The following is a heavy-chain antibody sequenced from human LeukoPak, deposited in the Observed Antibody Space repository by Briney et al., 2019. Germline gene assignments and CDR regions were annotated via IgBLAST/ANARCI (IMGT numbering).Heavy chain of an antibody. V-gene: IGHV4-38-2*02. J-gene: IGHJ4*02. CDR2: IYHSGST. CDR1: GYSISSGYY. Sequence: SETLSLTCTVSGYSISSGYYWGWIRQPPGKGLEWIGSIYHSGSTYYNPSLKSRVTISVDTSKNQFSLKLSSVTAADMAVYYCARVRSGSYGYSDYWGQGTLVTVSS. D-gene: IGHD1-26*01. CDR3: ARVRSGSYGYSDY.